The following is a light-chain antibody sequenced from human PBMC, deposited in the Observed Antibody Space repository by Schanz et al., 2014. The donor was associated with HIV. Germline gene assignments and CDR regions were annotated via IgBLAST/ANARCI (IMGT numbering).Light chain of an antibody. J-gene: IGKJ2*01. V-gene: IGKV1-5*01. Sequence: DIQMTQSPSTLPASVGDRVTITCRASQSIGNSLAWFQQKPGSAPQLLIYGASTLKPGVPVTFSGSGSGTEFTLTISSLHPDDFASYYCQHYNSFSHTFGQGTRLDIQ. CDR3: QHYNSFSHT. CDR2: GAS. CDR1: QSIGNS.